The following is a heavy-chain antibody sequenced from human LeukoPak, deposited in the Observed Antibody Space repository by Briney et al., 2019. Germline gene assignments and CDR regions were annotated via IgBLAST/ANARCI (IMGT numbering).Heavy chain of an antibody. CDR3: AKSAGYSSGWYGYYYYGMDV. CDR2: ISGSGGSA. Sequence: GGSLRLSCAASGFTFNTYAMSWVRQAPGKGLEWVSSISGSGGSAFYADSVKGRFTISRDNSKNTLYLQMNSLRAEDTAVYYCAKSAGYSSGWYGYYYYGMDVWGQGTTVTVSS. D-gene: IGHD6-19*01. V-gene: IGHV3-23*01. J-gene: IGHJ6*02. CDR1: GFTFNTYA.